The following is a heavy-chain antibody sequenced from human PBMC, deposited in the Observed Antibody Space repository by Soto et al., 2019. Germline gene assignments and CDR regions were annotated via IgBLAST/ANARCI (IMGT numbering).Heavy chain of an antibody. J-gene: IGHJ4*02. CDR2: INGGNGNT. CDR1: GYTFTSYA. Sequence: GASVTVSCKASGYTFTSYAMHWLRQAPGQKLECMVWINGGNGNTKYXXKVQGRVXXTRDTSASTAXVELSXRGSEDTDVYYCAREVGYSRMRDYWCQGTLVTVSS. V-gene: IGHV1-3*01. CDR3: AREVGYSRMRDY. D-gene: IGHD5-18*01.